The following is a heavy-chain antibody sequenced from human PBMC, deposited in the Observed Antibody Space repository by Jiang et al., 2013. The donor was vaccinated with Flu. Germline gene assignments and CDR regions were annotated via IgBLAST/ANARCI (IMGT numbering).Heavy chain of an antibody. Sequence: KPTQTLTLTCTFSGFSLSTSGMRVSWIRQPPGGPVERLARIDWDDDKFYTASLKTRLTISKDTSKNQVVLTMTNMDPVDTATYYCARIAYASRTYYYFDYWGQGTLV. CDR2: IDWDDDK. CDR3: ARIAYASRTYYYFDY. CDR1: GFSLSTSGMR. V-gene: IGHV2-70*04. J-gene: IGHJ4*02. D-gene: IGHD3-10*01.